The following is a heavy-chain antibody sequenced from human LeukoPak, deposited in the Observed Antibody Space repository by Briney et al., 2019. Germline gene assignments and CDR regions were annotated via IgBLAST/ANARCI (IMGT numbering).Heavy chain of an antibody. V-gene: IGHV4-34*01. CDR3: ASTRYYHDSTGYYPVPFFDY. D-gene: IGHD3-22*01. Sequence: SETLSLTCAVYGGSFSGYYWSWLRQPPGKGLEWIGEINHSGSTNYNPSLKSRVTISVDTSKNQFSLKLNSVTAADTAVYYCASTRYYHDSTGYYPVPFFDYWGQGALVTVSS. CDR1: GGSFSGYY. CDR2: INHSGST. J-gene: IGHJ4*02.